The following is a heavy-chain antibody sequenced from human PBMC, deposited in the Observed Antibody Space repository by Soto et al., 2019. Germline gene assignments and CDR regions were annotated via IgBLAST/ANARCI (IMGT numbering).Heavy chain of an antibody. J-gene: IGHJ4*02. CDR1: GFTFSHYG. V-gene: IGHV3-30*03. CDR3: ARYSGKYQGPIDY. Sequence: QVQLLESGGGVVQPGRSLRLSCAASGFTFSHYGIHWVRQAPGKGLEWLAVISYDGSNKHYADSVKGRFTVSRDNSKNTLYLQMNSLRAEDTAVYFCARYSGKYQGPIDYWGQGNLVTVSS. D-gene: IGHD1-26*01. CDR2: ISYDGSNK.